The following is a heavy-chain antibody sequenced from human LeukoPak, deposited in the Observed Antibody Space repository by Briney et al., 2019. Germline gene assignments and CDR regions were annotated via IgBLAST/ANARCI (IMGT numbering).Heavy chain of an antibody. CDR1: GFTFSSYA. J-gene: IGHJ4*02. CDR3: ARDPSYYDSSGYYYAGFDY. V-gene: IGHV3-23*01. CDR2: ISGSGGST. Sequence: PGGSLRLSCAASGFTFSSYAMSWVRQAPGKGLEWVSAISGSGGSTYYADSVKGRFTISRDNAKNSLYLQMNSLRAEDTAVYYCARDPSYYDSSGYYYAGFDYWGQGTLVTVSS. D-gene: IGHD3-22*01.